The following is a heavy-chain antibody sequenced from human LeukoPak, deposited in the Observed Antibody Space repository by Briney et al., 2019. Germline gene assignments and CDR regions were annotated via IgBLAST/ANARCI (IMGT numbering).Heavy chain of an antibody. V-gene: IGHV3-23*01. J-gene: IGHJ4*02. CDR2: ISVSGNT. CDR3: AKAPVTTCSGAYCYPFDY. Sequence: GGSLRLSCAASGFTFSSYEMNWVRQGPGKGLEWVSAISVSGNTYHADSVKGRFTISRDSSKNTLYLQMNSLRAGDAAVYYCAKAPVTTCSGAYCYPFDYWSQGTLVTVSS. D-gene: IGHD2-15*01. CDR1: GFTFSSYE.